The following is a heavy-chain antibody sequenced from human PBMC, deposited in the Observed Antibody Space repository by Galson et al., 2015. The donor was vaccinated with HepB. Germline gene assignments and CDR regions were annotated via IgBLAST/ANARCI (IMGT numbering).Heavy chain of an antibody. Sequence: LSLTCTVSGGSISSTSYYWGWIRQPPGKGLEWIGTVYYSGTTFYNPSLRSRVTISIDTSKNQVSLKLTSVTAADTAVYYCARRGVFGVVITDDSWGQGTLVTVSS. CDR1: GGSISSTSYY. J-gene: IGHJ4*02. CDR2: VYYSGTT. V-gene: IGHV4-39*01. CDR3: ARRGVFGVVITDDS. D-gene: IGHD3-3*01.